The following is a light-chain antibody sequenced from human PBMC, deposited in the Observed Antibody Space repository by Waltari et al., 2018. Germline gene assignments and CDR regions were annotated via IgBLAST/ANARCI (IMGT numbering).Light chain of an antibody. J-gene: IGLJ3*02. Sequence: QSALTQPPSASGPPGQSVTISCTGTSGDVGGYKSVSWYQQHPGKAPKLMIYEVSKRPSGVPDRFSGSKSGNTASLTVSGLQAEDEADYYCSSYAGSDNLVFGGGTKLTVL. CDR1: SGDVGGYKS. CDR2: EVS. CDR3: SSYAGSDNLV. V-gene: IGLV2-8*01.